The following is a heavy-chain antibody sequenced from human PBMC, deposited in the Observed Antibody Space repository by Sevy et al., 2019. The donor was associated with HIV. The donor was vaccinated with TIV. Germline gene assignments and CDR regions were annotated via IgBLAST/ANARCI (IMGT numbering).Heavy chain of an antibody. D-gene: IGHD6-19*01. CDR1: GFTFSGYG. Sequence: GGSLRLCCAASGFTFSGYGMHWVRQAPGKGLEWVAVIWYHGTNKYYTDSVKGRFTISRDNSKNTLYLQMNSLRAEDTAVYYCAREHIAVAGIGYYFDYWGQGTLVTVSS. CDR2: IWYHGTNK. V-gene: IGHV3-33*01. CDR3: AREHIAVAGIGYYFDY. J-gene: IGHJ4*02.